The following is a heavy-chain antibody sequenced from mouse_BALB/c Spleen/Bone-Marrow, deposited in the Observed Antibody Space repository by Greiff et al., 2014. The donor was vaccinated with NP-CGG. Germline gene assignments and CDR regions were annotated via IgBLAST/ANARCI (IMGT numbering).Heavy chain of an antibody. CDR1: GYTFTSYY. J-gene: IGHJ1*01. Sequence: VQLVESGAELVKPGASVKLSCKASGYTFTSYYMYWVKQRPGQGLEWIGGINPNNGGTNFNEKFKSKATLTVDKSSSTAYMQLSSLTSEDSAVYYCTRDHYYYGSSYWYFDVWGAETTVTVSS. CDR2: INPNNGGT. V-gene: IGHV1S81*02. CDR3: TRDHYYYGSSYWYFDV. D-gene: IGHD1-1*01.